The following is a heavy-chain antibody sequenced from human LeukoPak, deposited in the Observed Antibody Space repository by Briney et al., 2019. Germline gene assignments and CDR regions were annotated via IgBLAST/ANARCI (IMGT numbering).Heavy chain of an antibody. Sequence: GRSLRLSCAASGFTFSSYWMHWARHAPGKGLVWVSRINSDGSSTTYADSVKGRFTISRDKAKNTLYLQMNSLRAEDTAAYYCARVWVRNPFDYWGQGTLVTVSS. D-gene: IGHD5-18*01. CDR1: GFTFSSYW. CDR2: INSDGSST. J-gene: IGHJ4*02. V-gene: IGHV3-74*01. CDR3: ARVWVRNPFDY.